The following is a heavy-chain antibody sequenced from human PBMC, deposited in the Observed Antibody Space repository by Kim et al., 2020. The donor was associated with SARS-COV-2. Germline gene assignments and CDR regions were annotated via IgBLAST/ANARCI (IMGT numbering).Heavy chain of an antibody. CDR3: ARDAVDCSSTRCYSAWTSYYYGMDV. D-gene: IGHD2-2*01. Sequence: GGSLRLSCAASGFTFSSYGMHWVRQAPGKGLEWVAVISYDGSNKYYADSVKGRFTISRDNSKNTPYLQMNSLRAEDTAVYYCARDAVDCSSTRCYSAWTSYYYGMDVWGQGTTVTVS. CDR1: GFTFSSYG. V-gene: IGHV3-33*05. CDR2: ISYDGSNK. J-gene: IGHJ6*02.